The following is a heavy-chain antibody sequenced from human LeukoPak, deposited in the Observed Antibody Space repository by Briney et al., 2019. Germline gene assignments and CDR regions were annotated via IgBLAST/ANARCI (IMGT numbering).Heavy chain of an antibody. J-gene: IGHJ4*02. D-gene: IGHD5-18*01. CDR1: GGSISSYY. Sequence: PSETLSPTCTVSGGSISSYYWSWIRQPPGKGLEWIGYIYYSGSTNYNPSLKSRVTISVDTSKNQFSLKLSSVTAADTAVYYCASVRKGYSYGPSDYWGQGTLVTVSS. CDR3: ASVRKGYSYGPSDY. CDR2: IYYSGST. V-gene: IGHV4-59*01.